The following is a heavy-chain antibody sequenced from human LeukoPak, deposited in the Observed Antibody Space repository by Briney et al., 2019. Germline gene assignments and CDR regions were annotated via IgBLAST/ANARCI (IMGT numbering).Heavy chain of an antibody. CDR3: ARIDGPTVFTYYMDL. Sequence: GGSLRLSCSTSGFSFNRRGMNWVRHPPGKGLEWVSYISPRSETIYYAESVKGRFTVSRDDSKNPLYLQRHTLRAEDTAVYYCARIDGPTVFTYYMDLWGKGTTVTVAS. J-gene: IGHJ6*03. D-gene: IGHD3-16*01. CDR2: ISPRSETI. CDR1: GFSFNRRG. V-gene: IGHV3-48*04.